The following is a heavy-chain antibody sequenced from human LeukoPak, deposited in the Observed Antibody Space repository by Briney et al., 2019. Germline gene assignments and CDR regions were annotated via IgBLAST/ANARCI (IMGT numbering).Heavy chain of an antibody. Sequence: TSETLSLTCTVSGYSISSGYYWGWIRQPPGKGLEWIGSIYHSGSTYYNPSLKSRVTILVDTSKNQFSLKLRSVTAADTAVYYCARSHGSGSYYNLNDYWGQGTLVAVSS. CDR3: ARSHGSGSYYNLNDY. J-gene: IGHJ4*02. D-gene: IGHD3-10*01. V-gene: IGHV4-38-2*02. CDR2: IYHSGST. CDR1: GYSISSGYY.